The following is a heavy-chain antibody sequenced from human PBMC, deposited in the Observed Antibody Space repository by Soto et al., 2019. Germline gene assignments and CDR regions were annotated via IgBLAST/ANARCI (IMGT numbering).Heavy chain of an antibody. V-gene: IGHV2-5*02. J-gene: IGHJ5*02. CDR1: GFSLSTSVVG. CDR3: GHLPDHCSSTSCYMAWFDP. Sequence: SGPTLVNPTQTLTLTCTFSGFSLSTSVVGVGWIRQPPGKALEWLALIYWDDDKRYSPSLKSRLTITKDTSKNQGGLTMTNMDPVDTATYYCGHLPDHCSSTSCYMAWFDPWGQGTLVNVSS. CDR2: IYWDDDK. D-gene: IGHD2-2*02.